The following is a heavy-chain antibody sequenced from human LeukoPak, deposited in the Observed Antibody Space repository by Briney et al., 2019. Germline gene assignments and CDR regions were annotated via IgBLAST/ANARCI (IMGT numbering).Heavy chain of an antibody. CDR1: GFTVSTNY. V-gene: IGHV3-53*01. D-gene: IGHD3-10*01. J-gene: IGHJ4*02. Sequence: GGSLRLSCATSGFTVSTNYVGWVRQAPGKGLEWVSLIYPSGTTYSADSVKGRFSVSRDNSNNTVYLQMNSLRAEDTAVYYCARVTTSGSYKFDYWGQGTLVTVSS. CDR2: IYPSGTT. CDR3: ARVTTSGSYKFDY.